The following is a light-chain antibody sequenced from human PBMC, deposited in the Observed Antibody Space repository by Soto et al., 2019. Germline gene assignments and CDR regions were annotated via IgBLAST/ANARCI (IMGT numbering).Light chain of an antibody. Sequence: EIVLTQPPGTLSLSPGERATLSCRASQSVTSSYLAWYRQKPGQAPRLLIYGASSRATGIPDRFSGSGSGTDFTLTISRLEPEDFAVYYCQQYGSSPITFGQGTRLEIK. CDR3: QQYGSSPIT. CDR2: GAS. V-gene: IGKV3-20*01. CDR1: QSVTSSY. J-gene: IGKJ5*01.